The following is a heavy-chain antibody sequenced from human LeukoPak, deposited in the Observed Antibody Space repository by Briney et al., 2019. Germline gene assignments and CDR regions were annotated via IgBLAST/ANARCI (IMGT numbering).Heavy chain of an antibody. D-gene: IGHD6-13*01. CDR3: AREMSSWRIARAGYWFFDL. Sequence: PGGSLRLSCAASGFTFSSYGMHWVRQAPGKGLEWVANIREDEGEKYYVDSVKGRFTISRDNAKNSLYLQMNNLRVEDTAIYYCAREMSSWRIARAGYWFFDLWGRGSLVTVSS. V-gene: IGHV3-7*01. CDR2: IREDEGEK. CDR1: GFTFSSYG. J-gene: IGHJ2*01.